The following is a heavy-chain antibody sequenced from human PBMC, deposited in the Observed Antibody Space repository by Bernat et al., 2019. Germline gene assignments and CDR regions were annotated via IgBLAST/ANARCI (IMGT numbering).Heavy chain of an antibody. J-gene: IGHJ4*02. CDR2: ILYDGSNK. Sequence: LVESGGDMVQPGRSLRLSCAASGFSFSSYAMHWVRQAPGKGLEWVAVILYDGSNKYYADSVRGRFTISRDNSKSTLYLQMNSLRDEDTAVYYCASRDPIDYWGQGTLVTVSS. CDR1: GFSFSSYA. V-gene: IGHV3-30-3*01. CDR3: ASRDPIDY.